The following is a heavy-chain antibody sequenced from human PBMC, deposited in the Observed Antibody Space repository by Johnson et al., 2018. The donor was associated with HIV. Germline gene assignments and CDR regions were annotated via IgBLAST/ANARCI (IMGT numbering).Heavy chain of an antibody. CDR3: AKMGPIAAAGKKEDDAFDI. CDR1: GFTFSSYA. Sequence: VQMVESGGGVVQPGRSLRLSCAASGFTFSSYAMHWVRQAPGKGLEWVAVISYDGSNKYYAESVKGRFTISRDNSKNTLYLQMNSLRAEDTAVYYCAKMGPIAAAGKKEDDAFDIWGQGTMVTVSS. J-gene: IGHJ3*02. D-gene: IGHD6-13*01. V-gene: IGHV3-30-3*02. CDR2: ISYDGSNK.